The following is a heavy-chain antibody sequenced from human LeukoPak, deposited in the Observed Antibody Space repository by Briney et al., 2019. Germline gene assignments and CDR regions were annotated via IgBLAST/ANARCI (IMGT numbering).Heavy chain of an antibody. CDR1: GGSISSYY. CDR2: IYYSGST. Sequence: SETLSLTCTVSGGSISSYYWSWIRQPPGKGLEWIGYIYYSGSTNYNPSLKSRVTISVDTSKNQFSLKLSSVTAADTAVYYCASWGWLSFYYGMDVWGQGTTDTVSS. D-gene: IGHD3-22*01. CDR3: ASWGWLSFYYGMDV. V-gene: IGHV4-59*01. J-gene: IGHJ6*02.